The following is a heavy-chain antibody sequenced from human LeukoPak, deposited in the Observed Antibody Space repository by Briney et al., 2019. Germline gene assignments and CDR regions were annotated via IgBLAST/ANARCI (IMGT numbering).Heavy chain of an antibody. V-gene: IGHV3-30*18. D-gene: IGHD3-10*01. J-gene: IGHJ4*02. CDR3: AKDSSTTWFGGDSQ. Sequence: GRSLRLSCAASGFTFTNYGLHWVRQAPGKGLEWVALISTDGSNKNYADSVRGRFTISRDNSKNTLYLQMNSLRAEDTAVYYCAKDSSTTWFGGDSQWGQGTLVAVSS. CDR1: GFTFTNYG. CDR2: ISTDGSNK.